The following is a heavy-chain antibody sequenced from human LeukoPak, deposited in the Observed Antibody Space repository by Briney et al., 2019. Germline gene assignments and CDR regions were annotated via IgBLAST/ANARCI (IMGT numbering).Heavy chain of an antibody. V-gene: IGHV3-53*01. Sequence: GGSLRLSCTASEFTVSRNDMIWVRQAPGKGLEWVSLIFSNGDTHYADSVKGRFTISRDTSKNTVSLQLNSLRVEDTAMYYCTRDQMNYGVQGTLVTVSS. CDR3: TRDQMNY. D-gene: IGHD5-24*01. CDR1: EFTVSRND. CDR2: IFSNGDT. J-gene: IGHJ4*02.